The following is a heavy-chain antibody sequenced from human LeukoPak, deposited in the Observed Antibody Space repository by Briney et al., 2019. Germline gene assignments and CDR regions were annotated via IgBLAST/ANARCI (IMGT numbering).Heavy chain of an antibody. D-gene: IGHD5-18*01. V-gene: IGHV3-48*03. Sequence: PGGSLRLSCAASGFTFSSYEMNWVRQAPGKGLEWVSYISSSGSTIYYADSVKGRFTTSRDNAKNSLYLQMNSLRAEDTAVYYCARVVSYGYEFDYWGQGTLVTVSS. J-gene: IGHJ4*02. CDR2: ISSSGSTI. CDR3: ARVVSYGYEFDY. CDR1: GFTFSSYE.